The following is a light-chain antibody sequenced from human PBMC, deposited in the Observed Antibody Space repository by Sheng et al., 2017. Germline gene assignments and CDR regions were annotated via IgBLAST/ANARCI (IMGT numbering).Light chain of an antibody. CDR1: RNIKNN. CDR2: GAS. V-gene: IGKV3D-15*01. J-gene: IGKJ2*01. Sequence: EIMMTQSPALLSVSLGERATLSCRADRNIKNNLAWYQQKPGQPPRLLIFGASARATDVATRFNASGSGTEFTLTISSLQSEDLALYYCQQYHSWPPSYTFGQGTKLEIQ. CDR3: QQYHSWPPSYT.